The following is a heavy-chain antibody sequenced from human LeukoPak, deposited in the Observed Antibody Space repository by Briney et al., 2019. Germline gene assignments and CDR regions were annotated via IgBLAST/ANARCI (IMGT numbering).Heavy chain of an antibody. D-gene: IGHD3-3*01. Sequence: SETLSLTCTVSGGSISSYYWSWIRQPAGKGLEWIGRIYTSGGTNYNPSLKSRVTMSVDTSKNQFSLKLSSVTAADTAVYYCARSAEDLYYDFWSGYPPYNWFDPWGQGTLVTVSS. V-gene: IGHV4-4*07. CDR3: ARSAEDLYYDFWSGYPPYNWFDP. CDR1: GGSISSYY. J-gene: IGHJ5*02. CDR2: IYTSGGT.